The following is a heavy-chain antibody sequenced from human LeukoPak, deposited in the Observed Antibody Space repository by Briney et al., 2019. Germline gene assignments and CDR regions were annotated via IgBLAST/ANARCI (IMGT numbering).Heavy chain of an antibody. CDR1: GYTFTSYA. CDR2: INAGSGNT. D-gene: IGHD2-8*01. V-gene: IGHV1-3*01. J-gene: IGHJ4*02. CDR3: AREVYGGHDY. Sequence: APVKVSCKASGYTFTSYAMHWVRQAPGQRLEWMGWINAGSGNTKYSQNFQGRVSISRDTSASTAYMELSSLTSEDTAVYYCAREVYGGHDYWGQGTLVTVSS.